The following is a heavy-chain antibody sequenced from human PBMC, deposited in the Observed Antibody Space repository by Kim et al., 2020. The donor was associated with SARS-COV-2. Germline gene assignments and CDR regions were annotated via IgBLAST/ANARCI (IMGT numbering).Heavy chain of an antibody. CDR2: ISAYNGNT. V-gene: IGHV1-18*01. CDR1: GYTFTSYG. D-gene: IGHD3-3*01. J-gene: IGHJ5*02. CDR3: ARDQELRFLEWLTEGGWFDP. Sequence: ASVKVSCKASGYTFTSYGISWVRQAPGQGLEWMGWISAYNGNTNYAQKPQGRVTMTPDTSTSTAYMELRSLRSDDTAVYYCARDQELRFLEWLTEGGWFDPWGQGTLVPVSS.